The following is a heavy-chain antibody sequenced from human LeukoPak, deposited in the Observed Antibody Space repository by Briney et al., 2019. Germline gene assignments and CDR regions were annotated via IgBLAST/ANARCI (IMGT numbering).Heavy chain of an antibody. Sequence: GASVKVFCKASGYTFTSYYIHWVRQAPGQGLEWMGIINPSGGDTSYAQKFQGRVTMIRDTSTSTVYMELSSLTSEDTAVYYCARTLRDSWGQGTLVTVSS. CDR2: INPSGGDT. CDR3: ARTLRDS. D-gene: IGHD5-12*01. CDR1: GYTFTSYY. J-gene: IGHJ5*02. V-gene: IGHV1-46*01.